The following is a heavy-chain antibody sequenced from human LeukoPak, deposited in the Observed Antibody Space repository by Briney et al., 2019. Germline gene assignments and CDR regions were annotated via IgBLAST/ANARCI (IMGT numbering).Heavy chain of an antibody. CDR3: ARDGIAAAKEAFDI. CDR1: GYTFTSYG. Sequence: ASVKVSCKASGYTFTSYGISWVRQAPGQGLEWMGWINPNSGGTNYAQKFQGRVTMTRDTSMSTANMELSSLTSDDTAVYYCARDGIAAAKEAFDIWGQGTMVTVSS. V-gene: IGHV1-2*02. D-gene: IGHD6-13*01. CDR2: INPNSGGT. J-gene: IGHJ3*02.